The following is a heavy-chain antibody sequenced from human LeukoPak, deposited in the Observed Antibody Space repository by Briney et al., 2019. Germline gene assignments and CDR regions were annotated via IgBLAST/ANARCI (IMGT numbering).Heavy chain of an antibody. V-gene: IGHV3-23*01. J-gene: IGHJ4*02. CDR2: ISGSGGST. Sequence: GGSLRLSCAASGFTFSSYWMHWVRQAPGKGLEWVSAISGSGGSTYYADSVKGRFTISRDNSKNTLYLQMNSLRAEDTAVYYCAKKYSSSWYGWGFDYWGQGTLVTVSS. CDR1: GFTFSSYW. D-gene: IGHD6-13*01. CDR3: AKKYSSSWYGWGFDY.